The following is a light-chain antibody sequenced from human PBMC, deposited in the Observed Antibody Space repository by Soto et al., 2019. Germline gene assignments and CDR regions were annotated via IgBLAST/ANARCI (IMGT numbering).Light chain of an antibody. V-gene: IGKV1-9*01. CDR1: QGISSY. CDR2: AAS. J-gene: IGKJ5*01. CDR3: QQLRSYPIT. Sequence: DIQLTQSPSFLSASVGDRVTITCRASQGISSYLAWYQQKPGKAPKLLIYAASTLQSGVPLRFSGSGSGTSFTLTISSLQPEDFATYYCQQLRSYPITFGRGTRLEIK.